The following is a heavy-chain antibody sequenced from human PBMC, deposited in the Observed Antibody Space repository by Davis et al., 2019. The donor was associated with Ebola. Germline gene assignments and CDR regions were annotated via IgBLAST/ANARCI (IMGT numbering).Heavy chain of an antibody. Sequence: ASVKVSCKASGGTFSSYAISWVRQASGQGLEWMGWISAYNGNTNYAQKLQGRVTMTTDTSTSTAYMELRSLRSDDTAVYYCARDPYGDYVTDYWGQGTLVTVSS. J-gene: IGHJ4*02. CDR3: ARDPYGDYVTDY. D-gene: IGHD4-17*01. CDR1: GGTFSSYA. CDR2: ISAYNGNT. V-gene: IGHV1-18*01.